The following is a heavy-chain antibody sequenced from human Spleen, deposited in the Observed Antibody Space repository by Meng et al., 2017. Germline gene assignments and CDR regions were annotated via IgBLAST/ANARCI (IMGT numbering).Heavy chain of an antibody. V-gene: IGHV4-34*01. D-gene: IGHD4-11*01. CDR3: ARGPTTMAHDFDY. CDR2: INHSGST. J-gene: IGHJ4*02. CDR1: GGSFSDYY. Sequence: QLPLQQCVAGLLKPSETLSVTCVVSGGSFSDYYWSWIRQPPGKGLEWIGEINHSGSTNYNPSLESRATISVDTSQNNLSLKLSSVTAADSAVYYCARGPTTMAHDFDYWGQGTLVTVSS.